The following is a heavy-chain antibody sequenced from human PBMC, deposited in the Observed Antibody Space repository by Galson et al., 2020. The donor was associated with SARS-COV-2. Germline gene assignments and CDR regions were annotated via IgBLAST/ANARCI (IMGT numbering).Heavy chain of an antibody. V-gene: IGHV4-38-2*01. Sequence: SETLSLTCAVSGVSISTTNYWSWIRQAPGKGLEWIGSVYPSGSTYFNPSLKSRVTISLDTSKNQFSLRLTSVTAADTALYYWARQGVPRKFRLTVPGCFFDFWGRGTLSLSPQ. CDR2: VYPSGST. CDR3: ARQGVPRKFRLTVPGCFFDF. J-gene: IGHJ2*01. CDR1: GVSISTTNY. D-gene: IGHD2-21*01.